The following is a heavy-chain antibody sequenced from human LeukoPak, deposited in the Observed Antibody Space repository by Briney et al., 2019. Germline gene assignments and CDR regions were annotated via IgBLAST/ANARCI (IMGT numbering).Heavy chain of an antibody. Sequence: PGGSLRLSCAASGFTFSSYAMSWVRQAPGKGLEWVSAISGNGGSTYYADSVKGRFTISRDNSKNTLYLQMNSLRAEDTAVYYCAKEKRPLRDGYNGIFDYWGQGTLVTVSS. J-gene: IGHJ4*02. CDR1: GFTFSSYA. CDR3: AKEKRPLRDGYNGIFDY. D-gene: IGHD5-24*01. V-gene: IGHV3-23*01. CDR2: ISGNGGST.